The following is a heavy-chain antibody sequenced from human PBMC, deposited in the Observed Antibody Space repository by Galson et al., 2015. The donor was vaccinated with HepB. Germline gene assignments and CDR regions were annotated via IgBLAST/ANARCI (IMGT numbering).Heavy chain of an antibody. V-gene: IGHV3-21*01. CDR3: ARAYLILAGLLDY. CDR2: ISSSSSYI. D-gene: IGHD4-11*01. J-gene: IGHJ4*02. CDR1: GFTFSKYW. Sequence: SLRLSCAASGFTFSKYWMHWVRQAPGKGLEWVSSISSSSSYIYYADSVKGRFTISRGNAKNSLYLQMNSLRAEDTAVYYCARAYLILAGLLDYWGQGTLVTVSS.